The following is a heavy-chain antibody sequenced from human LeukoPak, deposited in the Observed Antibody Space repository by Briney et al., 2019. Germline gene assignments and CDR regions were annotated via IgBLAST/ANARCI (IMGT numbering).Heavy chain of an antibody. Sequence: SPSETLSLTCTVSGGSISSYYWSWIRQPPGKGLEWIGYIYYSGSTNYNPSLKGRVTISVDTSKNQFSLKLSSVTTADTAVYYCARVALEWSTYYYYGMDVWGQGTTVTVSS. D-gene: IGHD3-3*01. CDR2: IYYSGST. J-gene: IGHJ6*02. CDR3: ARVALEWSTYYYYGMDV. CDR1: GGSISSYY. V-gene: IGHV4-59*01.